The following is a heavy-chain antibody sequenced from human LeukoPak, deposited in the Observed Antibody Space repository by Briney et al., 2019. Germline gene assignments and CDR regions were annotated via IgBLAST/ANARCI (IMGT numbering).Heavy chain of an antibody. CDR3: ARDFEVSSTWYVPVDY. J-gene: IGHJ4*02. V-gene: IGHV3-33*01. CDR1: GFTFSSYG. Sequence: PGRSLRLSCAASGFTFSSYGMHWVRQAPGKGLEWVAVIWYDGSNKYYADSVKGRFTISRDNSKSTLYLQMNSLRAEDTAVYYCARDFEVSSTWYVPVDYWGQGTLVTVSS. D-gene: IGHD6-13*01. CDR2: IWYDGSNK.